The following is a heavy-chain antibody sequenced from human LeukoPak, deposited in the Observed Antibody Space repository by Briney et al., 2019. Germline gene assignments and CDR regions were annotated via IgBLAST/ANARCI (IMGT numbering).Heavy chain of an antibody. CDR1: GFTFSSYW. D-gene: IGHD3-10*01. J-gene: IGHJ4*02. Sequence: SGGSLRLSCAASGFTFSSYWMSWVRQAPGKGLEWVANIKQDGSEKYYVDSVKGRFTISRDNAKNSLYLQMNSLRAEDTAVYYCASIYGSGSYFIDYWGQGTLVTVSS. CDR2: IKQDGSEK. V-gene: IGHV3-7*01. CDR3: ASIYGSGSYFIDY.